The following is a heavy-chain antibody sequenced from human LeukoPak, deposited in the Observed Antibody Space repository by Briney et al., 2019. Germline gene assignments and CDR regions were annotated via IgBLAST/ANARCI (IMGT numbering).Heavy chain of an antibody. D-gene: IGHD3-9*01. CDR3: ARDRRRYDILTGYYKSPHFDY. CDR2: ISAYNGNT. J-gene: IGHJ4*02. CDR1: GYTFTSYG. Sequence: ASVKVSCKASGYTFTSYGISWGRQAPVQGLEWMRWISAYNGNTNYAQKLQGRVTMTTDTSTSTAHMELRSLRSDDTAVYYCARDRRRYDILTGYYKSPHFDYWGQGTLVTVSS. V-gene: IGHV1-18*04.